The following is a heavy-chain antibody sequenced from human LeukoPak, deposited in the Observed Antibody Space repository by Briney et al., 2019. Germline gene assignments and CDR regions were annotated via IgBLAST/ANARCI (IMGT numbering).Heavy chain of an antibody. CDR3: ARVTTGGYYNY. V-gene: IGHV4-61*02. D-gene: IGHD3-22*01. CDR1: GGSISSGSYY. Sequence: PLSLTCTVSGGSISSGSYYWSWIRQPAGKGLEWIGRIYTSGSTNYNPSLKSRVTISLDTSENHFSLKLSSVTAADTAVYYCARVTTGGYYNYWGQGTLVTVSS. CDR2: IYTSGST. J-gene: IGHJ4*02.